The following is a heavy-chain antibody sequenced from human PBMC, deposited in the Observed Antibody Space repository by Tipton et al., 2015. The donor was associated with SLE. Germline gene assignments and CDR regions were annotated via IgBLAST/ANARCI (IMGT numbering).Heavy chain of an antibody. CDR3: ARDSSDAGGHISGYAYYMDA. CDR1: GGSFTGYC. V-gene: IGHV4-34*09. Sequence: TLSLTCAVYGGSFTGYCWSWIRQPPGKGLEWIGHIYRTVTTDYNPSLRSRVTISLDRSKNQFSLELTSVTAADTAVYYCARDSSDAGGHISGYAYYMDAWGKGTTVTVAS. CDR2: IYRTVTT. D-gene: IGHD5-18*01. J-gene: IGHJ6*03.